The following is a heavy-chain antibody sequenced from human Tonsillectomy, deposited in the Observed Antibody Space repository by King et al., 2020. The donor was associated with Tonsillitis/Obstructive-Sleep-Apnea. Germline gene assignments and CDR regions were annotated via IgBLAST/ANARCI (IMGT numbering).Heavy chain of an antibody. V-gene: IGHV1-69*02. Sequence: QLVQSGAEVKKPGSSVKVSCKASGGTFSSYTINWVRQAPGQGLEWMGRIIPILGIANYAQKFQGRVTIIADKSTGTAYMELSSLRSEDTGVYYCASLSRKDIVVGPPAIRAVAYFYMDGWGKGTTVPVSS. CDR2: IIPILGIA. CDR3: ASLSRKDIVVGPPAIRAVAYFYMDG. J-gene: IGHJ6*03. CDR1: GGTFSSYT. D-gene: IGHD2-2*01.